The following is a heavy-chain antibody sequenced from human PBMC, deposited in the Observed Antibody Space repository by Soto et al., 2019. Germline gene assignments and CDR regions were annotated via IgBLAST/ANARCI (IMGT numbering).Heavy chain of an antibody. V-gene: IGHV1-69*13. CDR1: GGTFSSYA. CDR2: IIPIFGTA. CDR3: ARCPDCWSGYNVPYYFDY. J-gene: IGHJ4*02. Sequence: ASVKVSCKASGGTFSSYAISWVRQAPGQGLEWMGGIIPIFGTANYEQKFQGRVTITADESTSTAYMELSSLRSEDTAVYYCARCPDCWSGYNVPYYFDYWGQGTLVTVSS. D-gene: IGHD3-3*01.